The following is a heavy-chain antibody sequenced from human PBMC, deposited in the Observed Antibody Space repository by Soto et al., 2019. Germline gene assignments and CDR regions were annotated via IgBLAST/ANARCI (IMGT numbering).Heavy chain of an antibody. D-gene: IGHD6-19*01. V-gene: IGHV3-33*01. J-gene: IGHJ3*02. Sequence: QVQLVESGGGVVQPGRSLRLSCAASGFTFSSYGMHWVRQAPGKGLEWVAVIWYDGSNKYYADSVKGRFTISRDNSKNTLYLQMNSLRAEDTAVYYCAREYSICCSPHYAFDIWGQGTMVTVSS. CDR3: AREYSICCSPHYAFDI. CDR1: GFTFSSYG. CDR2: IWYDGSNK.